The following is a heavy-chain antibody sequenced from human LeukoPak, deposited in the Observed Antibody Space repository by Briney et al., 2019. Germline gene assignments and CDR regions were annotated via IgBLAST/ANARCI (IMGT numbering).Heavy chain of an antibody. J-gene: IGHJ4*02. CDR3: VRVRGSNEYDY. V-gene: IGHV3-21*01. D-gene: IGHD6-13*01. CDR1: GFTFSSYS. Sequence: GGSLRLSCAASGFTFSSYSINWVRQTPGKGLKWVSSISGSSTYIYYEDSVKGRFTISRDNAKNSVSLQMNNLRAEDTAVYYCVRVRGSNEYDYWGQGILVTVSS. CDR2: ISGSSTYI.